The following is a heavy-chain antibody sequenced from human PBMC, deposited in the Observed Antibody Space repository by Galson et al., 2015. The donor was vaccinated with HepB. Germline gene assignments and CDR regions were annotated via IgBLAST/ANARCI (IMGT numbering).Heavy chain of an antibody. CDR2: ISYDGTNR. D-gene: IGHD3-9*01. CDR1: GFTLSPYA. Sequence: SLRLSCAVSGFTLSPYALHWVRQAPGKGLEWVASISYDGTNRYYTDSVKGRFFISRDNSKNTLSLQMNRLGTDDTAVYYCARGLQNFHWLIRHDGFDMWGQGTVVTVSS. J-gene: IGHJ3*02. V-gene: IGHV3-30-3*01. CDR3: ARGLQNFHWLIRHDGFDM.